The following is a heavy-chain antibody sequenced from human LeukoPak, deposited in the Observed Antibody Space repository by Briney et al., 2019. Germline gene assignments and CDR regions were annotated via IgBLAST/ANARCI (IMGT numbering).Heavy chain of an antibody. V-gene: IGHV3-7*01. CDR1: GFTFSSFW. Sequence: GGSLRLSCAASGFTFSSFWMSWVRQAPGKGLEWVANMKYDGSEKYYVDSVKGRFTISRDNAKNSLYLQMNSLRAEDTAVYYCARDIEAAGLFLDYWGQGTLVTVSS. CDR2: MKYDGSEK. J-gene: IGHJ4*02. CDR3: ARDIEAAGLFLDY. D-gene: IGHD6-13*01.